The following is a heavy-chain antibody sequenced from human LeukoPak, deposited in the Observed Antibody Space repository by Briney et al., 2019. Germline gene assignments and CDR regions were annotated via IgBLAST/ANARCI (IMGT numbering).Heavy chain of an antibody. V-gene: IGHV7-4-1*02. J-gene: IGHJ1*01. CDR2: INTNTGNP. CDR3: ARGEDDILTGYLNFRH. Sequence: ASVKISCKASGYTFTSYAMNWVRQAPGQGLEWMGWINTNTGNPTYAQGFTGRLVFSLDTSVSTAYLQISSLKAEDTAVYYCARGEDDILTGYLNFRHWGQGTLVTVSS. CDR1: GYTFTSYA. D-gene: IGHD3-9*01.